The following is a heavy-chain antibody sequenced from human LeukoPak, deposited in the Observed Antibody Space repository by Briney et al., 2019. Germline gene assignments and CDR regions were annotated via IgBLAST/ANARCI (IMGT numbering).Heavy chain of an antibody. J-gene: IGHJ4*02. CDR2: IYHSGTT. CDR3: AKMTPVTSFQLLVLDS. V-gene: IGHV4-39*01. D-gene: IGHD4-11*01. CDR1: GGSISSDY. Sequence: SETLSPTCTVSGGSISSDYWGWIRQPPGKGLEWIGSIYHSGTTYYNPSLKSRVTISVDTSKNEFSLKLTSVTAADTAVYYCAKMTPVTSFQLLVLDSWGPGTLVTISS.